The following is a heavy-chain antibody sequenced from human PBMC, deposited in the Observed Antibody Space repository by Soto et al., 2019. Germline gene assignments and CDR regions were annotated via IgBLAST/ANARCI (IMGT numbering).Heavy chain of an antibody. CDR1: RYSISSGYY. CDR3: ARGGYSYGRYYYYYYGMDV. Sequence: SETLSLTCAVSRYSISSGYYWGWIRQPPGKELEWIARLYHSGSTYYNPSLKSRVTISVDTSKNQFTLKLSSVTAADTAVYYCARGGYSYGRYYYYYYGMDVCGQGTTVTVSS. V-gene: IGHV4-38-2*01. CDR2: LYHSGST. J-gene: IGHJ6*02. D-gene: IGHD5-18*01.